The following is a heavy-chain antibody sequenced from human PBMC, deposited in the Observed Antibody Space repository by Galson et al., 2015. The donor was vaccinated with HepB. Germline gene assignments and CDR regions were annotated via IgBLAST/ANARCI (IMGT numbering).Heavy chain of an antibody. D-gene: IGHD5-18*01. V-gene: IGHV3-33*01. CDR3: ARDLSVDTARLFDP. CDR2: IWYDGSNK. Sequence: SLRLSCAASGFTFSSYGMHWVRQAPGRGLEWVAVIWYDGSNKYYADSVKGRFTISRDNSKNTLYLQMNSLRAEDTAVYYCARDLSVDTARLFDPWGQGTLVTVSS. J-gene: IGHJ5*02. CDR1: GFTFSSYG.